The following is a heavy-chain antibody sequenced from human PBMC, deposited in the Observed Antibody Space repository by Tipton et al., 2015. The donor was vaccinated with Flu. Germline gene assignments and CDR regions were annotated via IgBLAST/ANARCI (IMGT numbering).Heavy chain of an antibody. CDR2: IYHSGST. Sequence: TLSLTCSVSGYSFNSGYFWGWIRQPPGKGLESIGIIYHSGSTYYNPSLKSRVTISIDTSMNQLSLRLGSVTAAAAAVYYCARVLDYYDSSDYWWGQGTQVTSSS. CDR3: ARVLDYYDSSDYW. V-gene: IGHV4-38-2*02. CDR1: GYSFNSGYF. D-gene: IGHD3-22*01. J-gene: IGHJ4*02.